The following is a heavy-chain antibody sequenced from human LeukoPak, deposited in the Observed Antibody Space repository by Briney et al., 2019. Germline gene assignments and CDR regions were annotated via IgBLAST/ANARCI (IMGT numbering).Heavy chain of an antibody. V-gene: IGHV4-34*01. CDR3: ARHLSYGSRRPRLPNWFDP. J-gene: IGHJ5*02. CDR2: INHSGST. D-gene: IGHD3-10*01. CDR1: GGSFSGYY. Sequence: SETLSLTCAVYGGSFSGYYWSWIRQPPGKGLEWIGEINHSGSTNYNPSLKCRVTISVDTSKNQFSLKLSSVTAADTAVYYCARHLSYGSRRPRLPNWFDPWGQGTLVTVSS.